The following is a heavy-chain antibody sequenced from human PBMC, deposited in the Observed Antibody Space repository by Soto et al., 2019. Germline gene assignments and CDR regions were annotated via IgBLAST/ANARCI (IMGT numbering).Heavy chain of an antibody. CDR2: IIPMFGTT. CDR3: ARVGDYTNP. V-gene: IGHV1-69*01. D-gene: IGHD3-3*01. J-gene: IGHJ5*02. CDR1: GRTSSRYA. Sequence: QVQLVQSGAEVQKPGSSVKVSCTASGRTSSRYAINWVRQAPGQGLEWMGGIIPMFGTTNYAQKFQGRVTITADDSTRTVHMVMTNLKVEDAAVYFCARVGDYTNPWGQGTLVTVSS.